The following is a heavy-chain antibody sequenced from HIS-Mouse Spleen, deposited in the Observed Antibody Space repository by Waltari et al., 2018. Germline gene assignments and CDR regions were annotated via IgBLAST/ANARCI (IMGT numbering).Heavy chain of an antibody. D-gene: IGHD3-3*01. CDR2: IYTSGRT. J-gene: IGHJ3*02. CDR1: GGSISSYY. Sequence: QVQLQESGPGLVKPSETLSLTCTVSGGSISSYYWSWIRQPAGKGLEWIGRIYTSGRTNYNPSLNSRVTMSGDTSKNQLSLKLSSVTAADTAVYYCARDFHDFWSGYYGGDKKHDAFDIWGQGTMVTVSS. V-gene: IGHV4-4*07. CDR3: ARDFHDFWSGYYGGDKKHDAFDI.